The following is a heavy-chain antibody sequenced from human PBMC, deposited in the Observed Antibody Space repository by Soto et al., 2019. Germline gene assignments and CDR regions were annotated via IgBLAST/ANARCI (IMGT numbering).Heavy chain of an antibody. CDR2: IVVGRGNT. CDR3: AAEVYSDGGCCHFDY. CDR1: GITFSNSA. V-gene: IGHV1-58*01. J-gene: IGHJ4*01. Sequence: SVKVSCKASGITFSNSAVQWVRQARGQRLEWIGWIVVGRGNTNYAQEYQGRITITRDISTNTAYMELTSLRSEDTAVYYCAAEVYSDGGCCHFDYWG. D-gene: IGHD2-15*01.